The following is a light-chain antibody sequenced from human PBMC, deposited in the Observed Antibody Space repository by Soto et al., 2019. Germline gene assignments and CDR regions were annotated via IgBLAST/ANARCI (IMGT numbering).Light chain of an antibody. J-gene: IGKJ4*01. CDR1: QSVSSY. CDR2: DAS. Sequence: ETVLTQSPATLSLSPGERATLSCRASQSVSSYLAWYQQKPGQAPRLLIYDASNRATGIPARFSGSGSGTDFTLTISSLEPEDFAVYYCQQRSNWPPVLTFGGGTKVDIK. V-gene: IGKV3-11*01. CDR3: QQRSNWPPVLT.